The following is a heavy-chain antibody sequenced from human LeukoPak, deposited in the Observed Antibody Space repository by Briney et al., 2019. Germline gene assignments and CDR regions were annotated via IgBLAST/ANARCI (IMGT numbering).Heavy chain of an antibody. CDR2: ISSSGSTI. Sequence: GSLRLSCAASGFTFSDYYMSWIRQAPGKGLEWVSYISSSGSTIYYADSVKGRFTISRDNAKNSLYLQMNSLRAEDTAVYYCAGEYSSSWYGSWFDPWGQGTLVTVSS. D-gene: IGHD6-13*01. V-gene: IGHV3-11*01. CDR1: GFTFSDYY. J-gene: IGHJ5*02. CDR3: AGEYSSSWYGSWFDP.